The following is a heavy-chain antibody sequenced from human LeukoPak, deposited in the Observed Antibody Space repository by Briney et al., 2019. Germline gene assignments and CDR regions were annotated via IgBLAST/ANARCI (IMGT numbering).Heavy chain of an antibody. Sequence: GGSLRLSCAASGFTLSSYSMNWVRQAPGKGLEWVSAISGSGGSTYYADSVKGRFTISRDNSKNTLYLQMNSLRAEDTAVYYCARDGQGSGTAIDAFDIWGQGTMVTVSS. CDR3: ARDGQGSGTAIDAFDI. D-gene: IGHD3-10*01. J-gene: IGHJ3*02. CDR2: ISGSGGST. V-gene: IGHV3-23*01. CDR1: GFTLSSYS.